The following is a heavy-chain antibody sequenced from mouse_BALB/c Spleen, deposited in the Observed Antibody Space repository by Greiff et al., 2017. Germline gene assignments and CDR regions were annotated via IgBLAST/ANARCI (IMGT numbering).Heavy chain of an antibody. Sequence: VQLKQSGAELVRSGASVKLSCTASGFNIKDYYMHWVQQRPEQGLEWIGWIDPENGDTEYAPKFQGQATMTADTSSNKAYRQLSSLTSVDTAVYYCNALYGYDDFDVWGAGTTVTVSS. V-gene: IGHV14-4*02. CDR1: GFNIKDYY. J-gene: IGHJ1*01. CDR2: IDPENGDT. D-gene: IGHD2-2*01. CDR3: NALYGYDDFDV.